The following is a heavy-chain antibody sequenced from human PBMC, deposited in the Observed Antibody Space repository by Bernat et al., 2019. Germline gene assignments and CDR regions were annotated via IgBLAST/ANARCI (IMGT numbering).Heavy chain of an antibody. CDR2: ITTSSSYT. J-gene: IGHJ6*03. Sequence: QVQLVESGGGLVKPGGSLRLSCAASGFTFSDYYMSWIRQAPGKGLDWVSYITTSSSYTNYADSVKGRFTISRDNAKNSLYLQMNSRRAEDTAVYYCARGTSTSAPYMDVWGKGTTVTVSS. V-gene: IGHV3-11*05. CDR1: GFTFSDYY. CDR3: ARGTSTSAPYMDV.